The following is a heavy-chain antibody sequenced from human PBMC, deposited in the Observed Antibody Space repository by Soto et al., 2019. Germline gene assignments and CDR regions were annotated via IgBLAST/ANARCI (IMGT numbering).Heavy chain of an antibody. CDR3: AKDQRPLYRIMVRGVIVGFDY. Sequence: GGSLRLSCAASGFTFSSYGMHWVRQAPGKGLEWVAVISYDGSNKYYADSVKGRFTISRDNSKNTLYMQMNSLRAEDTAVYYCAKDQRPLYRIMVRGVIVGFDYWGQGTLVTVSS. CDR2: ISYDGSNK. J-gene: IGHJ4*02. V-gene: IGHV3-30*18. CDR1: GFTFSSYG. D-gene: IGHD3-10*01.